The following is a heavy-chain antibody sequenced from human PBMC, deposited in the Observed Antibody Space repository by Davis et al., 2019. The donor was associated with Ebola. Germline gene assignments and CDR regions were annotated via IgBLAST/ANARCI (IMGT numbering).Heavy chain of an antibody. CDR3: ARVIVGATKDYYYYYMDV. CDR1: GYTFTSYY. D-gene: IGHD1-26*01. CDR2: IIPIFGTA. V-gene: IGHV1-69*13. J-gene: IGHJ6*03. Sequence: SVKVSCKASGYTFTSYYMHWVRQAPGQGLEWMGGIIPIFGTANYAQKFQGRVTITADESTSTAYMELSSLRSEDTAVYYCARVIVGATKDYYYYYMDVWGKGTTVTVSS.